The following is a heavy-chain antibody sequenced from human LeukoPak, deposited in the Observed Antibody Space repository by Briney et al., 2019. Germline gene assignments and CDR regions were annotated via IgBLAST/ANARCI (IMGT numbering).Heavy chain of an antibody. D-gene: IGHD2-2*01. J-gene: IGHJ6*03. CDR3: ARVFYAKDIVVVPAYYYYYLDV. CDR2: INPNSGGT. CDR1: GYTFTGYY. Sequence: ASVKVSCKASGYTFTGYYMRWVRQAPGQGLEWMGWINPNSGGTNYAQKFQGRVTMTRDTSISTAYMKVSRLRSDDTAVYYCARVFYAKDIVVVPAYYYYYLDVWGKGTTVTVSS. V-gene: IGHV1-2*02.